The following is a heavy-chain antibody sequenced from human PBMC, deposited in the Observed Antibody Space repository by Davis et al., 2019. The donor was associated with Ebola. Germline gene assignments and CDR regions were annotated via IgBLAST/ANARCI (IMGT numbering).Heavy chain of an antibody. CDR3: ARTGPNLYYYYGMDV. D-gene: IGHD2-8*02. J-gene: IGHJ6*02. CDR1: ADSFSNYA. CDR2: INSGRGNT. Sequence: ASAKVSCKASADSFSNYAVHWMRQAPGQGLEWIGWINSGRGNTKLSQRFHGRVTTSSDTSAMTVDLEASGLTSEDTAVFYCARTGPNLYYYYGMDVWGQGTTVTVSS. V-gene: IGHV1-3*01.